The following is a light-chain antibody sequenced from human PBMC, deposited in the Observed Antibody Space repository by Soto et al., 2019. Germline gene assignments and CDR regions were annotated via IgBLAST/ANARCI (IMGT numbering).Light chain of an antibody. J-gene: IGKJ1*01. Sequence: EIVLTQSPGTLSLSPGEGATLSCRASQSVSSNYLARYQQKTGQTPRLLIYLASSRAPGIPDRFSGSGSGTHFSLTISRVEPEDFAVYYCQQYGSSPWTFGQGTKVEIK. CDR3: QQYGSSPWT. CDR2: LAS. CDR1: QSVSSNY. V-gene: IGKV3-20*01.